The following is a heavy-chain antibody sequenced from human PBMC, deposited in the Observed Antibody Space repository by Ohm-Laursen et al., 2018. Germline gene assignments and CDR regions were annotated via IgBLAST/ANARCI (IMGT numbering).Heavy chain of an antibody. J-gene: IGHJ6*02. V-gene: IGHV3-23*01. CDR2: IRGSGDFI. D-gene: IGHD3-3*01. Sequence: GSLRLSCAASGFTFSSHVLSWVRQAPGKGLEWVSGIRGSGDFIEYADSVKGRFTISRDNSKNTLYLQMNSLRAEDTAVYYCVWSKERFLEWTPIETYYYYGMDVWGQGTTVTVSS. CDR1: GFTFSSHV. CDR3: VWSKERFLEWTPIETYYYYGMDV.